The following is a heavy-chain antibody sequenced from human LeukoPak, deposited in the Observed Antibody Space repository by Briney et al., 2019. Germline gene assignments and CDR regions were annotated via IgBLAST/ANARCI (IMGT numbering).Heavy chain of an antibody. CDR1: GFTFSDYY. V-gene: IGHV3-11*04. D-gene: IGHD3-10*01. CDR2: ISSSGSTI. J-gene: IGHJ6*04. CDR3: ARDRPYYYGSGSQMDV. Sequence: GESLTLSCAASGFTFSDYYMSWVRHAPAKGLEWVSYISSSGSTISYADSLKSRFTISRDNGKNSLYLQMSSLRAEDTAVYYCARDRPYYYGSGSQMDVWGKGTTVTVSS.